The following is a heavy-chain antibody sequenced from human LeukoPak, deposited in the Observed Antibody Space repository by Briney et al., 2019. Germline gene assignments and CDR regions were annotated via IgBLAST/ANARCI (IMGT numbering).Heavy chain of an antibody. Sequence: SETLSLTCAVYGGSFSGYYWSWIRQPPGKGLEWIGYIYYSGSTNYNPSLKSRVTISVDTSKNQFSLKLSSVTAADTAVYYCARHLLGRQTEAFDIWGQGTMVTVSS. V-gene: IGHV4-59*08. J-gene: IGHJ3*02. CDR1: GGSFSGYY. CDR3: ARHLLGRQTEAFDI. CDR2: IYYSGST. D-gene: IGHD1-14*01.